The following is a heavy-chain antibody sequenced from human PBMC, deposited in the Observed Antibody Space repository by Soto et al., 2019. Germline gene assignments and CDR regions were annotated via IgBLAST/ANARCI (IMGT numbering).Heavy chain of an antibody. CDR3: AKVQATMIVVVITFFDY. V-gene: IGHV3-23*01. CDR2: ISGSGGST. CDR1: GFTFSSYA. J-gene: IGHJ4*02. D-gene: IGHD3-22*01. Sequence: GGSLRLSCAASGFTFSSYAMSWVRQAPGKGLEWVSAISGSGGSTYYADSVKGRFTISRDNSKNTLYLQMNSLRAEDTAVYYCAKVQATMIVVVITFFDYWGQGTLVTVSS.